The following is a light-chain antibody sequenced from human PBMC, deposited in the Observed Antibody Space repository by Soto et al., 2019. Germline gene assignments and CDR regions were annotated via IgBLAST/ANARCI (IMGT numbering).Light chain of an antibody. CDR2: AAS. V-gene: IGKV1-39*01. J-gene: IGKJ1*01. CDR1: QDIKNY. Sequence: IQMTQSPSSLSASVGDRVTITCRASQDIKNYLNWYQRKPGTAPRXLIYAASNLHSGVPSTFSASGSGTDFALNISSLQADDVGTYYCQQGFSLPWTFGQGTKVDIK. CDR3: QQGFSLPWT.